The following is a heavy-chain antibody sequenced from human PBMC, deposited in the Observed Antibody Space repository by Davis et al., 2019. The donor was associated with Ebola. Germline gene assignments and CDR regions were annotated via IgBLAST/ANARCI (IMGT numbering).Heavy chain of an antibody. V-gene: IGHV1-69*06. Sequence: AASVKVSCKSSGDTFNTYSISWIRQAPGQGLEWMGGIIPLFGTPNYAQKFQGRATITADKFASTVFMELSSLRSEDTAVYYCARDFGEGSGSYFVYWGQGSPVTVSS. D-gene: IGHD1-26*01. CDR1: GDTFNTYS. CDR2: IIPLFGTP. J-gene: IGHJ4*02. CDR3: ARDFGEGSGSYFVY.